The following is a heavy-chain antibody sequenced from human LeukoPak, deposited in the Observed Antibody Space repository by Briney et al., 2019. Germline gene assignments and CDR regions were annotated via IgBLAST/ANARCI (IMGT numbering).Heavy chain of an antibody. J-gene: IGHJ4*02. D-gene: IGHD3-10*01. CDR2: IYTSGST. CDR1: GGSISSGSYY. CDR3: ARDRDSISGSWL. Sequence: PSQTLSLTCTVSGGSISSGSYYWSWIRQPAGKGLEWIGRIYTSGSTNYNPSLESRVTISIDRSRNQFSLKLSSVSAADTAVYYCARDRDSISGSWLWGQGTLVTVSS. V-gene: IGHV4-61*02.